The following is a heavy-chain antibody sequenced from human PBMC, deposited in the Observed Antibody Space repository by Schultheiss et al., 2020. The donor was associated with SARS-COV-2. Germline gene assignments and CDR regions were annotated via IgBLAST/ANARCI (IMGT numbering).Heavy chain of an antibody. Sequence: SETLSLTCAVYGGSFSGYYWSWIRQPPGKGLEWIGSIYHTGSTYSNPSLKSRVTISVDTSKNQFSLKLSSVTAEDTAVYYCARVDSSSSSAFDYWGQGTLVTVSS. CDR2: IYHTGST. J-gene: IGHJ4*02. CDR3: ARVDSSSSSAFDY. CDR1: GGSFSGYY. V-gene: IGHV4-34*01. D-gene: IGHD6-6*01.